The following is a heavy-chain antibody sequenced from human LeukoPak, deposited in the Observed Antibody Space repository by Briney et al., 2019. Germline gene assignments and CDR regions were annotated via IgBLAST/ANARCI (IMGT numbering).Heavy chain of an antibody. Sequence: SSETLSLTCTVSGGSISSYYWSWIRQPPGKGLEWIGYIYYSGSTNYNPSLKSRVTISVDTSKNQFSLKLSSVTAADTAVYYCARGARQRPGSTMIKGGSYYYYMDVWGKGTTVTVSS. D-gene: IGHD3-22*01. J-gene: IGHJ6*03. CDR1: GGSISSYY. CDR2: IYYSGST. CDR3: ARGARQRPGSTMIKGGSYYYYMDV. V-gene: IGHV4-59*12.